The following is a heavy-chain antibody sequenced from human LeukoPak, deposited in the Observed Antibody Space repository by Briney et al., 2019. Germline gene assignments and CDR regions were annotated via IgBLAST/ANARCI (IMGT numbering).Heavy chain of an antibody. CDR1: GDTLNSYA. V-gene: IGHV1-69*04. CDR2: IIPLLGIA. D-gene: IGHD4-17*01. CDR3: ATVPTTVTTSANFDY. Sequence: GSSVKVSCKASGDTLNSYAISWVRQAPGQGLEWMGRIIPLLGIANYAQKFQGRVTISADKSTSTAYMELSRLRSEDTAVYYCATVPTTVTTSANFDYWGQGTLVTVSS. J-gene: IGHJ4*02.